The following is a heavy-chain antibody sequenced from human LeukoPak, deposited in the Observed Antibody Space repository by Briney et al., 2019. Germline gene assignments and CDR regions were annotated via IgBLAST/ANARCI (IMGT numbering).Heavy chain of an antibody. J-gene: IGHJ5*02. Sequence: SETLPLTCAVHGGSFSGYYWTWIRQSPGKGLEWIGEINHRGDTNYSPSLKNRVTISVDTSKNQFSLKVTSVTAADTAVYFCARGDAGDCSSSTCFGMRWFDPWGQGTLVAVSS. CDR3: ARGDAGDCSSSTCFGMRWFDP. D-gene: IGHD2-2*01. CDR1: GGSFSGYY. V-gene: IGHV4-34*01. CDR2: INHRGDT.